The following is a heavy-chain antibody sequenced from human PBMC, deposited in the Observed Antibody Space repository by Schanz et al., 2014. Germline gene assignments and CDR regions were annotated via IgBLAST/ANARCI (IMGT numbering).Heavy chain of an antibody. CDR3: AREDRYYHGLDV. Sequence: QLQLQESGSGLVKPSQTLSLTCAVSGGSISRGFYSWNWIRQPPGRGLEWIGCIYYSGSTYYNPSLKPRVTFSIDRSKDQFSLSLNSVTAADTAVYYCAREDRYYHGLDVWGQGTTVTVS. CDR1: GGSISRGFYS. J-gene: IGHJ6*02. CDR2: IYYSGST. V-gene: IGHV4-30-2*01.